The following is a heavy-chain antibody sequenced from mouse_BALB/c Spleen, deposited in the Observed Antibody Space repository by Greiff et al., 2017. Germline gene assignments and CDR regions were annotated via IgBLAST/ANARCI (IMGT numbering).Heavy chain of an antibody. CDR3: ARRYGDYGWYFDV. D-gene: IGHD2-4*01. J-gene: IGHJ1*01. CDR1: GFSLTSYG. CDR2: IWSGGST. V-gene: IGHV2-2*02. Sequence: QVQLQQSGPGLVQPSQSLSITCTVSGFSLTSYGVHWVRQSPGKGLEWLGVIWSGGSTDYNAAFISRLSISKDNSKSQVFFKMNSLQANDTAIYYCARRYGDYGWYFDVWGAGTTVTVSS.